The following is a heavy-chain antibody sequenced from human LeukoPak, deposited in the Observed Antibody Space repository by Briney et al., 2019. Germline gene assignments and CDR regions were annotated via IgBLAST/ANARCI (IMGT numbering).Heavy chain of an antibody. D-gene: IGHD6-6*01. J-gene: IGHJ6*03. CDR3: ARDRPSIAARPQGYYYHMDV. CDR1: GGTFSSYA. CDR2: IIPIFGTA. V-gene: IGHV1-69*05. Sequence: SVKVSCKASGGTFSSYAISWVRQAPGQGLEWMGGIIPIFGTANYAQKFQGRVTITTDESTSTAYMELSSLRSEDTAVYYCARDRPSIAARPQGYYYHMDVWGKGTTVTVSS.